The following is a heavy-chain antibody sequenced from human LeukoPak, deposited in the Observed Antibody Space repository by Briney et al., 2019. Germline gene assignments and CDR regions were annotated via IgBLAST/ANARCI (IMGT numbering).Heavy chain of an antibody. V-gene: IGHV4-59*01. D-gene: IGHD6-19*01. CDR2: IYYSGRT. CDR1: GGSISSYF. CDR3: ARDPGSSGWYGEGYFDY. J-gene: IGHJ4*02. Sequence: SETLSLTCTVSGGSISSYFWSWIRQPPGKGLEWIGHIYYSGRTNYSPSLKSRVTISVDTSKNQFSLILSSVTAADTAVYYCARDPGSSGWYGEGYFDYWGQGILVTVSP.